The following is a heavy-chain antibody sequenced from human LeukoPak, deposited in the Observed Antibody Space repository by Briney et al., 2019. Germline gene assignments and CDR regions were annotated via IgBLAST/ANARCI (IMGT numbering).Heavy chain of an antibody. J-gene: IGHJ3*02. Sequence: GGSLRLSCAASGFTFSSYWMSWVRQAPGKGLEWVANIKQDGSEKYYVDSVKGRFTISRDNAKNSLYLQMNSLRAEDTAVYYCARVPYRDYGGTIDAFDIWGQGTMVTVSS. CDR1: GFTFSSYW. CDR3: ARVPYRDYGGTIDAFDI. CDR2: IKQDGSEK. V-gene: IGHV3-7*01. D-gene: IGHD4-23*01.